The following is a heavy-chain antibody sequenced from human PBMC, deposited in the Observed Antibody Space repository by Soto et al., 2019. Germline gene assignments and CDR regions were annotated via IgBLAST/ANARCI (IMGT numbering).Heavy chain of an antibody. D-gene: IGHD3-10*02. V-gene: IGHV3-30*18. CDR1: GFTFSSYG. J-gene: IGHJ6*02. Sequence: QVQLVESGGGVVQPGRSLRLSCAASGFTFSSYGMHWVRQAPGKGLEWVAVISYDGSNKYYADSVKGRFTISRENSKNTLYLPMNSLRAEDTAVYYCAKERVSVRGCYYGMDVWGQGTTVTVSS. CDR3: AKERVSVRGCYYGMDV. CDR2: ISYDGSNK.